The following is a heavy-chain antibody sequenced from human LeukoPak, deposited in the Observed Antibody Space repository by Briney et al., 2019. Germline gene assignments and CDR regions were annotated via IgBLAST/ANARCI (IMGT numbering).Heavy chain of an antibody. Sequence: GRSLRLSCAASGFTFDDYAMHWVRQAPGKGLEWVSGISWNSGSIGYADSVKGRFTISRDNAKNSLYLQMNSLRAEDTALYYCAKDWAAYTRGTTVTTPGIDYWGQGTLVTVSS. D-gene: IGHD4-17*01. J-gene: IGHJ4*02. V-gene: IGHV3-9*01. CDR1: GFTFDDYA. CDR2: ISWNSGSI. CDR3: AKDWAAYTRGTTVTTPGIDY.